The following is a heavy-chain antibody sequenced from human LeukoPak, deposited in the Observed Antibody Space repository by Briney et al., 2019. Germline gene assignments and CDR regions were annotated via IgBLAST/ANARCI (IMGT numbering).Heavy chain of an antibody. D-gene: IGHD6-19*01. V-gene: IGHV3-33*01. CDR1: GFTFSSYG. CDR3: ASTSGWNGDY. CDR2: IWYDGSNK. J-gene: IGHJ4*02. Sequence: GGSLRLYCAASGFTFSSYGMHWVRQAAGKGLEWVAVIWYDGSNKYYADSVKGRFTISRDNSKNTLYLQMNSLRAEDTAVYYCASTSGWNGDYWGQGTLVTVSS.